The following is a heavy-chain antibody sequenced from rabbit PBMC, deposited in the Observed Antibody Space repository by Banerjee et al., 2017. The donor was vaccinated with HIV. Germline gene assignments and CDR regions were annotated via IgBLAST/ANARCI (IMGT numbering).Heavy chain of an antibody. D-gene: IGHD1-1*01. CDR2: IDPGSNGIT. CDR3: TRMTDSDYYTL. Sequence: QEQLVEYGGDLVQPEGSLTLTCKASGLDFSSNYWICWVRQAPGKGLEWIACIDPGSNGITTYASWAKGRFTISKTSSTTVTLQMTSLTAADTATYFCTRMTDSDYYTLWGPGTLVTVS. CDR1: GLDFSSNYW. V-gene: IGHV1S45*01. J-gene: IGHJ4*01.